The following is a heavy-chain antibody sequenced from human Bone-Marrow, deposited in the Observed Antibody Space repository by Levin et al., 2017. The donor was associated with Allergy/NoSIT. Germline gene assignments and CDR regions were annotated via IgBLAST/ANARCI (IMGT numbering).Heavy chain of an antibody. Sequence: SETLSLTCAVSGGSISSGGYSWSWIRQPPGKGLEWIGYIYHSGSTYYNPSLKSRVTISVDRSKNQFSLKLSSVTAADTAVYYCARENYDYVWGSYRTNWFDPWGQGTLVTVSS. CDR2: IYHSGST. CDR1: GGSISSGGYS. J-gene: IGHJ5*02. D-gene: IGHD3-16*02. V-gene: IGHV4-30-2*01. CDR3: ARENYDYVWGSYRTNWFDP.